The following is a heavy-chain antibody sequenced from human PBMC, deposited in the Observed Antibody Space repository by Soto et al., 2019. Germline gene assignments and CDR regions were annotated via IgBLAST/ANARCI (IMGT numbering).Heavy chain of an antibody. D-gene: IGHD1-1*01. CDR3: ATVTTGSSSP. CDR2: ISWNSGSI. V-gene: IGHV3-9*01. Sequence: GGSLRLSCAASGFTFDDYAMHWVRQAPGKGLEWVSGISWNSGSIGYADSVKGRFTISRDNAKNSLYLQMNSLRAEDTALYYCATVTTGSSSPWGQGTLVTVSS. J-gene: IGHJ5*02. CDR1: GFTFDDYA.